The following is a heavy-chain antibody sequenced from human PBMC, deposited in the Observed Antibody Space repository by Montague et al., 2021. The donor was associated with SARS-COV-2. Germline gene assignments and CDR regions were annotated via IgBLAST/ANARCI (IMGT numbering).Heavy chain of an antibody. CDR1: GDSVSSDTAA. CDR3: ARDGDYGGTWYSFLQN. V-gene: IGHV6-1*01. CDR2: TFYRSQWHT. J-gene: IGHJ1*01. D-gene: IGHD4-17*01. Sequence: CAISGDSVSSDTAAWHWIRQSPSGGLEWLGRTFYRSQWHTDSAASVRSRISFSGDISKNQFSLHLNSVTPKDTAIYYCARDGDYGGTWYSFLQNWGQGTLVIVSS.